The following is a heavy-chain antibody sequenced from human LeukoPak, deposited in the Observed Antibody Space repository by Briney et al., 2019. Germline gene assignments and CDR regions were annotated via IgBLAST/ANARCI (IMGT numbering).Heavy chain of an antibody. CDR1: GFTFSTFW. J-gene: IGHJ4*02. Sequence: GGSLRLSCAASGFTFSTFWMTWVRQAPGKGLEWVANINQGGSEKYYVDSVKGRFTISRDNANNSLYLQMNNLRAEDTAEYYCARDGGWYGSAYWGQGTLVTASS. CDR2: INQGGSEK. D-gene: IGHD6-19*01. V-gene: IGHV3-7*03. CDR3: ARDGGWYGSAY.